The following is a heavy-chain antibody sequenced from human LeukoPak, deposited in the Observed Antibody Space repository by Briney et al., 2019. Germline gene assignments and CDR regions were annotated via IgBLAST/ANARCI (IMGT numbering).Heavy chain of an antibody. D-gene: IGHD3-10*02. J-gene: IGHJ6*04. V-gene: IGHV3-23*01. CDR1: GFTFSNYA. CDR2: ISAGGSNT. CDR3: AELGITMIGGV. Sequence: GGSLRLSCAASGFTFSNYAMSWVRQAPGKGLEWVSGISAGGSNTFYADSVKGRITVSRDNSKNSLYLQMNSLRAEDTAVYYCAELGITMIGGVWGKGTTVTISS.